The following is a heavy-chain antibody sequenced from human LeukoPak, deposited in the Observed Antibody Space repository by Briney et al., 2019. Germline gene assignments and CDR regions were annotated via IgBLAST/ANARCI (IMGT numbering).Heavy chain of an antibody. CDR2: IYYSGST. V-gene: IGHV4-39*01. D-gene: IGHD3-9*01. J-gene: IGHJ4*02. CDR1: GGSISSSTYY. Sequence: SETLSLTCNVSGGSISSSTYYWGWICQPPGKGLEWIGNIYYSGSTYYNPSLKSRLTISVDTSQGQFSLRLSSVTAADTGLYYCTRGSYDVLTGYSTLGEYWGQGALVTVSS. CDR3: TRGSYDVLTGYSTLGEY.